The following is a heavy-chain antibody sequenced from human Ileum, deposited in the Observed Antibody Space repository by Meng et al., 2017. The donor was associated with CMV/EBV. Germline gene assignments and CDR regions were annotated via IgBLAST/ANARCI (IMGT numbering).Heavy chain of an antibody. D-gene: IGHD6-19*01. Sequence: GGSLRLSCAASGLTVSNSFMAWVRQAPGKGLEWVSVIYAGGSTYYADSVKGRFTISRDNSKNTVYLQMNSLRAEDTALYYCARDRSGWLVWFDPWGQGTLVTGSS. V-gene: IGHV3-53*01. CDR3: ARDRSGWLVWFDP. J-gene: IGHJ5*02. CDR1: GLTVSNSF. CDR2: IYAGGST.